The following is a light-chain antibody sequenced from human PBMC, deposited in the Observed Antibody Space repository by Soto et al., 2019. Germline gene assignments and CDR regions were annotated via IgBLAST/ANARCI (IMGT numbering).Light chain of an antibody. CDR3: KQYGNSPQT. CDR1: QNVNSN. V-gene: IGKV3-15*01. J-gene: IGKJ1*01. CDR2: GAY. Sequence: TKPCPATVCVALGGRSTLTSRASQNVNSNLAWYQQKPGQPPRLLIYGAYTRATGVPARFSGSGSGTEFTLTISRLEPEDFAVYYCKQYGNSPQTFGQGTKVDI.